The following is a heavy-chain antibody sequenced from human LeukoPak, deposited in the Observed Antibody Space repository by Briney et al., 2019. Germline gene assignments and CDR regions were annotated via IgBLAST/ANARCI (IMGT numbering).Heavy chain of an antibody. J-gene: IGHJ4*02. CDR1: GGSISSYY. D-gene: IGHD2-2*03. Sequence: SETLSLTCTVSGGSISSYYWSWIRQPPGKGLEWIGYIYYSGSTNYNPSLKSRVTISVDTSKNQFSLKLSSVTAADTAVYYCARWILGNYFNYWGQGTLVTVSS. CDR2: IYYSGST. V-gene: IGHV4-59*01. CDR3: ARWILGNYFNY.